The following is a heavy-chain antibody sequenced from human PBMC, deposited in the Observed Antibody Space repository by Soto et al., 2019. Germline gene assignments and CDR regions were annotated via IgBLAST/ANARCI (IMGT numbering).Heavy chain of an antibody. CDR3: ATMKRARLDS. CDR1: GIMSSGYG. V-gene: IGHV1-69*09. Sequence: QEQVEQSGPAMKEPGSSVKVSCRASGIMSSGYGFSWVRQAPGQGLEWVGRNNPILDSTHYAQNLQGRVSITVDKSTDTAYLEVTSLRLEDTAIYFCATMKRARLDSWGRGTVVTVSS. D-gene: IGHD6-25*01. J-gene: IGHJ4*02. CDR2: NNPILDST.